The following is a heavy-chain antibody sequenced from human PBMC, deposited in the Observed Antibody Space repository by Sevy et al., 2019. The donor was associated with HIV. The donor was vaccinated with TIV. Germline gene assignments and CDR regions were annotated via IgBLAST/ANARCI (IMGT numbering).Heavy chain of an antibody. J-gene: IGHJ4*02. V-gene: IGHV4-61*01. CDR3: ARGGNDNGGMYFDF. CDR1: GGSVSGVIYY. Sequence: SETLSLTCTVSGGSVSGVIYYWTWIRQPPGKGLEWIGYASYRGFTNYNPSLKSRVTISVDTSKNQFSLKLTSVSAADTAVYYCARGGNDNGGMYFDFWDQGTLVTVSS. D-gene: IGHD4-17*01. CDR2: ASYRGFT.